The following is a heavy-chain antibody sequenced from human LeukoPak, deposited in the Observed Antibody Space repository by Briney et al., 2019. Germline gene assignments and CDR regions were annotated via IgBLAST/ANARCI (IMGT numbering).Heavy chain of an antibody. D-gene: IGHD3-10*01. V-gene: IGHV4-38-2*02. CDR1: GYSISSGYY. CDR3: ASLGDPFDC. CDR2: IYHSGST. Sequence: SETLSLTCTVSGYSISSGYYWGWIRQPPGKGLEWIGSIYHSGSTYYNPPLKSRVTISVDTSKNQFSLKLSSVTAADTAVYYCASLGDPFDCWGQGTLVTVSS. J-gene: IGHJ4*02.